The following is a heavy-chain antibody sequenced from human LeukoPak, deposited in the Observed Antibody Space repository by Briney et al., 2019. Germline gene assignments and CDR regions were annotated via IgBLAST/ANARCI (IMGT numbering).Heavy chain of an antibody. J-gene: IGHJ4*02. V-gene: IGHV1-46*01. CDR1: VYTFTTYY. Sequence: ASVSVSCEASVYTFTTYYMHCVPDTPGRGLEGRVIINTSGGSTSYVQKFQGRVTMTRDTSTSTVYMELSSLRSEDTAAYSCARDPGSYGPSYYFDYWGQGTLVTVSS. CDR2: INTSGGST. D-gene: IGHD5-18*01. CDR3: ARDPGSYGPSYYFDY.